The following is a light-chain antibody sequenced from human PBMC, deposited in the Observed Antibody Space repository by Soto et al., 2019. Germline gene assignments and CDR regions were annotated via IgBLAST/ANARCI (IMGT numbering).Light chain of an antibody. CDR2: GAS. CDR1: QDISSY. CDR3: QHFYSYSIVT. V-gene: IGKV1-9*01. J-gene: IGKJ3*01. Sequence: DIQLTQSPSFLSASVGDRVTITCRASQDISSYLAWYQQKPGKAPTLLIFGASSLQSGVPSRFSCSGSGTEFTLTISSLQPQDFAIYYCQHFYSYSIVTVGPGTKVDSK.